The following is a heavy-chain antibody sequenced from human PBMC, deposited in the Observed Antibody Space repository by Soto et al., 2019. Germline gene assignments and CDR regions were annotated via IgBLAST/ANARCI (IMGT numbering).Heavy chain of an antibody. D-gene: IGHD5-12*01. V-gene: IGHV6-1*01. CDR1: GDSVSSNSAA. Sequence: PSQTLSLTCAISGDSVSSNSAAWNCIRQSPSRGLEWLGRTYYKSKWYNDYALSVKSRITINPDTSKNQFSLQLNSVTPEDTAVYYCARVSWRSSYDWEAGFDPWGQGTLVTVS. J-gene: IGHJ5*02. CDR3: ARVSWRSSYDWEAGFDP. CDR2: TYYKSKWYN.